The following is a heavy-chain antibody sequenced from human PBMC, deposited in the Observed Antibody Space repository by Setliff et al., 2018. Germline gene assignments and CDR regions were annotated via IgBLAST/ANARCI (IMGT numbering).Heavy chain of an antibody. CDR2: VRSNSVGGTT. V-gene: IGHV3-15*01. CDR3: TGRTYGHQLGDY. Sequence: GGSLRLSCTASGLTFADAWMNWVRQAPGQGLEWVARVRSNSVGGTTEYGAPVKGRFTISRDDSKDTVYLQMNDLKTEDTGVYYCTGRTYGHQLGDYWGQGTLVTVSS. J-gene: IGHJ4*02. CDR1: GLTFADAW. D-gene: IGHD3-10*01.